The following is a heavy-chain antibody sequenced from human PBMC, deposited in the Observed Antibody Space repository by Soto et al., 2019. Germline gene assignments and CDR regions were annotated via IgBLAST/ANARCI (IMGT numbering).Heavy chain of an antibody. D-gene: IGHD1-26*01. CDR1: GLTFSNYA. CDR2: MSGSSSTT. CDR3: AKNQEWELPRVIDF. Sequence: EVRPLESGGGLVKPGGSLRLSCATSGLTFSNYAMSWVRQAPGGGLEWVSSMSGSSSTTYYADSVRGRFTISRDRSKNTLYLQMSSLRAEDTALYYCAKNQEWELPRVIDFWGQGTLVTVSS. V-gene: IGHV3-23*01. J-gene: IGHJ4*02.